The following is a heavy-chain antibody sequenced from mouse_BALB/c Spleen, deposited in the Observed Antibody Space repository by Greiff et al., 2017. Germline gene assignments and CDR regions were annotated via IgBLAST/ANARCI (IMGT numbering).Heavy chain of an antibody. J-gene: IGHJ1*01. D-gene: IGHD1-1*01. CDR2: FDPANGNT. Sequence: VQLQQSGAELVKPGASVKLSCTASGFNIKDTYMHWVKQRPEQGLEWIGRFDPANGNTKYDPKFQGKATITADTSSNTAYLQLSSLTSEDTAVYCCAPYYCSSYGYFDVWGAGTTVTVSS. CDR3: APYYCSSYGYFDV. V-gene: IGHV14-3*02. CDR1: GFNIKDTY.